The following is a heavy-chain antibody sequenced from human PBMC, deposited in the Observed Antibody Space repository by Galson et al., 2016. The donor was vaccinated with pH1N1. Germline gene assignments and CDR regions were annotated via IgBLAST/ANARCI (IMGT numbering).Heavy chain of an antibody. CDR1: GYTFTTFG. D-gene: IGHD1-1*01. J-gene: IGHJ4*02. V-gene: IGHV1-18*01. CDR3: ARDQNWNLDY. CDR2: ISTSKGNT. Sequence: SVKVSCKASGYTFTTFGISWARQAPGKGLEWLGWISTSKGNTKNAQRLLDRVTMTRDTSTSTVFMELTSLRSDDTAIYYCARDQNWNLDYWGQGTLVTVSS.